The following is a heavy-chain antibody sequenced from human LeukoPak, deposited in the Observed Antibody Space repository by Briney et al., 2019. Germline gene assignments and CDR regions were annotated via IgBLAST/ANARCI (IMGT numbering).Heavy chain of an antibody. D-gene: IGHD1-26*01. CDR1: GFTFSSYA. V-gene: IGHV3-30-3*01. CDR3: ASEWEPQH. J-gene: IGHJ1*01. CDR2: ISYDGSNK. Sequence: PGGSLRLSCAASGFTFSSYAMHWVRQAPGKGLEWVAVISYDGSNKYYADSVKGRFTISRDNSKNTLYLQMNSLRAEDTAVYYCASEWEPQHWGQGTLVTVSS.